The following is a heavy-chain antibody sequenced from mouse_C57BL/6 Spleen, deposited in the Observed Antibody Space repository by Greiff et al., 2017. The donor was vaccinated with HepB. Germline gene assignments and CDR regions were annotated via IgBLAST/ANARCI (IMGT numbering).Heavy chain of an antibody. D-gene: IGHD3-3*01. CDR2: ISSGGSYT. J-gene: IGHJ2*01. V-gene: IGHV5-6*02. Sequence: EVKLVESGGDLVKPGGSLKLSCAASGFTFSSYGMSWVRQTPDTRLEWVATISSGGSYTYYPDSVKGRFTISRDNAKNTLYLQMSSLKAEDTAMYYGARQMGQDFDYWGQGTTLTVAS. CDR1: GFTFSSYG. CDR3: ARQMGQDFDY.